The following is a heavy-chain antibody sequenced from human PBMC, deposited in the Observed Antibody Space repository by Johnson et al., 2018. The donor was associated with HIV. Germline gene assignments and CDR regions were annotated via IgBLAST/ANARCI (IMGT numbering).Heavy chain of an antibody. CDR3: ASPPSGYDFWDGPNIFDV. V-gene: IGHV3-48*03. D-gene: IGHD3-3*01. CDR2: ISSSGSTI. J-gene: IGHJ3*01. Sequence: VQLVESGGDVVQPGGSLRLSCAASGFSFSSYGIHWVRQAPGKGLEWVAYISSSGSTIYYADSVKGRFTISRDNAKNSRNLQINSLRAEDTAVYYCASPPSGYDFWDGPNIFDVWGQGTMVSVAS. CDR1: GFSFSSYG.